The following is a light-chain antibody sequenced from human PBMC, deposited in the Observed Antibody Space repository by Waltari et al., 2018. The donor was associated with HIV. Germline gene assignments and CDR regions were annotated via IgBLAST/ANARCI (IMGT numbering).Light chain of an antibody. CDR2: EVT. J-gene: IGLJ2*01. Sequence: QSALTQPPSASGSPGQSVPPPCTGTHSDIGTYHYVSWYQQHPGKAPKLFISEVTKRPSGVADRFSGSKSGNTAFLTVSGLQAEDEADYYCSSFANRDGFYVLFGGGTRLTVL. CDR3: SSFANRDGFYVL. V-gene: IGLV2-8*01. CDR1: HSDIGTYHY.